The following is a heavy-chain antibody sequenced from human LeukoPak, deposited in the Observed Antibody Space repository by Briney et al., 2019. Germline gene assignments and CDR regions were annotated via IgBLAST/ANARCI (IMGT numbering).Heavy chain of an antibody. Sequence: ASVTVSCKASGYTFTSYYMHWVRQAPGQGLEWMGIINPSGGSTSYAQKFQGRVTMTRDTSTSTVYMELSSLRSEDTAVYYCARSRYSGSSWYRGLGMDVWGQGTTVTVSS. V-gene: IGHV1-46*01. CDR3: ARSRYSGSSWYRGLGMDV. CDR1: GYTFTSYY. D-gene: IGHD6-13*01. J-gene: IGHJ6*02. CDR2: INPSGGST.